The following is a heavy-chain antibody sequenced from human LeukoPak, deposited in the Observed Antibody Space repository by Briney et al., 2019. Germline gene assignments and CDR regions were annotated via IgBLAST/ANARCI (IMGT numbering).Heavy chain of an antibody. CDR3: ARSIFLVVPAAADYFDY. V-gene: IGHV1-18*01. J-gene: IGHJ4*02. CDR2: ISAYNGNT. CDR1: GYTFISYG. D-gene: IGHD2-2*01. Sequence: ASVKVSCKASGYTFISYGISWVRQAPGQGLECMGWISAYNGNTNYAQKFQDRVTMTTDTSTSTAYMELRSLRSDDTAVYYCARSIFLVVPAAADYFDYWGQGTLVTVSS.